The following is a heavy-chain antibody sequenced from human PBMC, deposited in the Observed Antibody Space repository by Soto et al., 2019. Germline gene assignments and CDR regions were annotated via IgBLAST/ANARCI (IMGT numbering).Heavy chain of an antibody. CDR1: GFTFDDYA. V-gene: IGHV3-9*01. Sequence: LRLSCAASGFTFDDYAMHWVRQAPGKGLEWVSGISWNSGSIGYADSVKGRFTISRDNAKNSLYLQMNSLRAEDTALYYCAKDMGYSYGHPDYWGQGTLVTVSS. D-gene: IGHD5-18*01. CDR2: ISWNSGSI. CDR3: AKDMGYSYGHPDY. J-gene: IGHJ4*02.